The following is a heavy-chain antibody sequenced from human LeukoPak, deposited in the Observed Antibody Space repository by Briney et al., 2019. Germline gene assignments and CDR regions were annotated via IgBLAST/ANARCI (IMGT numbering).Heavy chain of an antibody. V-gene: IGHV3-30*04. CDR1: GFTFSSYA. D-gene: IGHD3-22*01. J-gene: IGHJ3*02. CDR2: ISYDGSNK. Sequence: PGGSLRLSCAASGFTFSSYAMHWVRQAPGKGLEWVAVISYDGSNKYYADSVKGRFTISRDNSKNTLYLQMNSLRAEDTAVYYCAREGRYYYDSSGLKGDDAFDIWGQGTMVTVSS. CDR3: AREGRYYYDSSGLKGDDAFDI.